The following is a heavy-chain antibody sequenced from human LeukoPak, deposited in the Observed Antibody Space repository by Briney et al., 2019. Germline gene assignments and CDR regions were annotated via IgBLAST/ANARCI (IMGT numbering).Heavy chain of an antibody. J-gene: IGHJ6*03. CDR1: GFTFSSYS. D-gene: IGHD2-2*01. CDR3: AREGVVVVPAAMWPDYYYYMDV. Sequence: GGSLRLSCAASGFTFSSYSMNWVRQAPGKGLEWVSSISSSSSYIYYADSGKGRFTISRDNAKNSLYLQMNSLRAEDTAVYYCAREGVVVVPAAMWPDYYYYMDVWGKGTTVTVSS. V-gene: IGHV3-21*01. CDR2: ISSSSSYI.